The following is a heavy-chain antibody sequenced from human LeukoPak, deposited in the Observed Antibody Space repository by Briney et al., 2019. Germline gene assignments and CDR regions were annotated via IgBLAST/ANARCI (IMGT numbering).Heavy chain of an antibody. CDR1: GFTFRDYY. J-gene: IGHJ4*02. CDR3: ARRKSGYQTFDY. CDR2: TSSSSSYT. V-gene: IGHV3-11*03. Sequence: GGSLRLSCAASGFTFRDYYMSWIRQAPGKGLEWVSYTSSSSSYTNYADSVKRRFTISRDNAKNSLYLQMNSLRAEDTAVYYCARRKSGYQTFDYWGQGTLVTVSS. D-gene: IGHD3-3*01.